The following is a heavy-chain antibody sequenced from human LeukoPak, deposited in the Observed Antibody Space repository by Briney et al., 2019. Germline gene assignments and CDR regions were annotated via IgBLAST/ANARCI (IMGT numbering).Heavy chain of an antibody. Sequence: GRSLGLSCAVSVFTFTSFSVNWVRQAPGKGLEWVSSISSSSSYIYYADSVNGRSTISRDNAKTSLYLQMSSLRAEDTAIYYCARLYDILTGAFDYWGQGTLVTVSS. CDR2: ISSSSSYI. D-gene: IGHD3-9*01. V-gene: IGHV3-21*01. J-gene: IGHJ4*02. CDR1: VFTFTSFS. CDR3: ARLYDILTGAFDY.